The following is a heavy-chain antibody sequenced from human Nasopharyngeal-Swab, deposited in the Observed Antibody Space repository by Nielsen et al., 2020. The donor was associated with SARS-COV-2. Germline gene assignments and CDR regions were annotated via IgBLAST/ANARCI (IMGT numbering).Heavy chain of an antibody. J-gene: IGHJ5*02. CDR3: ARGLQYYDFWSGHYATNWFDP. Sequence: SETLSLTCTVSGGSISSSSCYWGWIRQPPGKGLGWIGSIYYSGSTYYNPSLKSRVTISVDTSKNQFSLKLSSVTAADTAVYYCARGLQYYDFWSGHYATNWFDPWGQGTLVTVSS. D-gene: IGHD3-3*01. CDR1: GGSISSSSCY. CDR2: IYYSGST. V-gene: IGHV4-39*07.